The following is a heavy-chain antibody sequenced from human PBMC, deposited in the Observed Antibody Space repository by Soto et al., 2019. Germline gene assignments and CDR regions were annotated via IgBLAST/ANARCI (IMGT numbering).Heavy chain of an antibody. CDR1: GFTFSSYS. Sequence: GGSLRLSCAASGFTFSSYSMNWVRQAPGKGLEWVSSISSSSYIYYADSVKGRFTISRDNAKNSLYLQMNSLRAEDTAVYYCARDHGGYGVGFDAFDIWGQGTMVTVSS. CDR3: ARDHGGYGVGFDAFDI. V-gene: IGHV3-21*01. D-gene: IGHD5-12*01. CDR2: ISSSSYI. J-gene: IGHJ3*02.